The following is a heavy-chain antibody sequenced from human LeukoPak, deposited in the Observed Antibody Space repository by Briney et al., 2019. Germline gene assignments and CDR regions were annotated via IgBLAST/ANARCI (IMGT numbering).Heavy chain of an antibody. CDR3: ARVGYGDYARDY. V-gene: IGHV4-31*03. D-gene: IGHD4-17*01. Sequence: PSETLSLTCTVSGGFISSGGYYWSWIRQHPGKGLEWIGYIYYSGSTYYNPSLKSRVTISVDTSKNQFSLKLSSVTAADTAVYYCARVGYGDYARDYWGQGTLVTVSS. J-gene: IGHJ4*02. CDR2: IYYSGST. CDR1: GGFISSGGYY.